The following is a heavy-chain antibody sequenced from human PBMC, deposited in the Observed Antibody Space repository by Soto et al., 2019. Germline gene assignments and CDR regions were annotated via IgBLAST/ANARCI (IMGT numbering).Heavy chain of an antibody. J-gene: IGHJ4*02. V-gene: IGHV3-23*01. D-gene: IGHD3-22*01. Sequence: GGSLRLSCAASGFTFSSYAMSWVRQAPGKGLEWVSAISGSGGSTYYADSVKGRFTISRDNSKNTLYLQMNSLRAEDTAVYYCAKDLADDYYDSSGRNVYWGQGTLVTVSS. CDR3: AKDLADDYYDSSGRNVY. CDR2: ISGSGGST. CDR1: GFTFSSYA.